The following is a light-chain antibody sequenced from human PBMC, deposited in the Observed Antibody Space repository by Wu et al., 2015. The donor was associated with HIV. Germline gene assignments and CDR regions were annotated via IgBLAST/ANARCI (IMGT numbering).Light chain of an antibody. CDR2: GAS. J-gene: IGKJ2*01. Sequence: VLTQSPDTLSVSPGERVTLSCRASQSVSRNLAWYQQKPGQAPRLLMYGASTRATGIAARFSASGSGTDFTLTISSMQSEDFAVYYCQQYNNWPPYTFGLGDQAGDQT. CDR3: QQYNNWPPYT. CDR1: QSVSRN. V-gene: IGKV3-15*01.